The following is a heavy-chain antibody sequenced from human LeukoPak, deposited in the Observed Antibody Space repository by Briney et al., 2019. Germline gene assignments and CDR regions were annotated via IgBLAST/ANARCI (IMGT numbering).Heavy chain of an antibody. Sequence: ASVKVSCKASGYRFSSYGITWVRQAPGQGLEWMGWISADNGNTNYAQKLQGRVTMTTDTSTSTAYMELRSLRSDDTAVYYCARAEGLWGGNWFDPWGQGTLVTVSS. CDR2: ISADNGNT. V-gene: IGHV1-18*01. D-gene: IGHD3-16*01. CDR3: ARAEGLWGGNWFDP. J-gene: IGHJ5*02. CDR1: GYRFSSYG.